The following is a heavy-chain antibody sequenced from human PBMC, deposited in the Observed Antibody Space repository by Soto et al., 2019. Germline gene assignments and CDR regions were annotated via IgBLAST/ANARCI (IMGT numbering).Heavy chain of an antibody. D-gene: IGHD2-8*01. CDR1: GYSVLSYG. CDR3: VRARPNSYLDF. J-gene: IGHJ4*02. CDR2: INTETGNT. Sequence: QVQLLQSGPEGKKPGASVKVSCTASGYSVLSYGFSWVRQAPGQGLEWMGYINTETGNTFYAQRLQGRVTMTTNISTNTSYMELRRLTSDDTAVYFCVRARPNSYLDFWGQGTLITISS. V-gene: IGHV1-18*01.